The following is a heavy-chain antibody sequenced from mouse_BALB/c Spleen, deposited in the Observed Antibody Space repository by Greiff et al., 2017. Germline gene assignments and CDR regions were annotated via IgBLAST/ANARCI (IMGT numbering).Heavy chain of an antibody. Sequence: DVKLVESGGDLVKPGGSLKLSCAASGFTFSSYGMSWVRQTPDKRLEWVATISSGGSYTYYPDSVKGRFTISRDNAKNTLYLQMSSLKSEDTAMYYCARHGGSSGYDAMDYWGQGTSVTVSS. J-gene: IGHJ4*01. D-gene: IGHD3-1*01. V-gene: IGHV5-6*02. CDR1: GFTFSSYG. CDR2: ISSGGSYT. CDR3: ARHGGSSGYDAMDY.